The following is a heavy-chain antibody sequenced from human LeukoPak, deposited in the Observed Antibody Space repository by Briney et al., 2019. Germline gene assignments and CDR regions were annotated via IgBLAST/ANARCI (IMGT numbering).Heavy chain of an antibody. Sequence: GESLRISCKGSGYSFTSYWIGWVRQMPGKGLEWMGIIYPGDSDTRYSPSFQGQVTISADKSISTAYLQWSSLKASDTAMYFCARDRPQDAFDIWGQGTMVTVSS. V-gene: IGHV5-51*01. CDR1: GYSFTSYW. J-gene: IGHJ3*02. CDR3: ARDRPQDAFDI. CDR2: IYPGDSDT.